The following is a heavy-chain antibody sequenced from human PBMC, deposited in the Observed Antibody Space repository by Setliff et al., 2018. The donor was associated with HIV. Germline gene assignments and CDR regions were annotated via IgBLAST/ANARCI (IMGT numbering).Heavy chain of an antibody. CDR3: AGHSYYSGSGIWAGLDS. D-gene: IGHD3-10*01. J-gene: IGHJ4*02. CDR2: IYTSGNT. Sequence: SETLSLTCTVSGVSISNYYWSWIRQPAGKGLEWLGRIYTSGNTNYNPSLKSRVTMSVDTSKKQFSLKLTSVTAADTAVYYCAGHSYYSGSGIWAGLDSWGQGTLVTVSS. CDR1: GVSISNYY. V-gene: IGHV4-4*07.